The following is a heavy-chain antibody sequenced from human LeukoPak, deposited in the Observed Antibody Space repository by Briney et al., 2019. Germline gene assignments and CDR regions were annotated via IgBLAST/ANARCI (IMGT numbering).Heavy chain of an antibody. CDR3: ARSPSLIPAAHGRYFDY. CDR2: IKQDGSEK. J-gene: IGHJ4*02. V-gene: IGHV3-7*01. Sequence: GGSLRLSCAASGFTFSSYWMSWVRQAPGKGLEWVAYIKQDGSEKYYVDSVKGRFTISRDNAKNSLYLQMNSLRAEDTAAYYCARSPSLIPAAHGRYFDYWGQGTLVTVSS. D-gene: IGHD2-2*01. CDR1: GFTFSSYW.